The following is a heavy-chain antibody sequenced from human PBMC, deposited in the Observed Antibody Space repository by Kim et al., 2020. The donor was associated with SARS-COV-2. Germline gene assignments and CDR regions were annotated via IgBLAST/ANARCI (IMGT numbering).Heavy chain of an antibody. CDR3: ARDRIEGYSSSWYGIDY. V-gene: IGHV3-30*04. CDR1: GFTFSSYA. CDR2: ISYDGSNK. D-gene: IGHD6-13*01. J-gene: IGHJ4*02. Sequence: GGSLRLSCAASGFTFSSYAMHWVRQAPGKGLEWVAVISYDGSNKYYADSVKGRFTISRDNSKNTLYLQMNSLRAEDTAVYYCARDRIEGYSSSWYGIDYWGQGTLVTVSS.